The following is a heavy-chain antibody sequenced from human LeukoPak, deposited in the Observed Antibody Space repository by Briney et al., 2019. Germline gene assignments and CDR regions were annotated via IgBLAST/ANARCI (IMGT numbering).Heavy chain of an antibody. J-gene: IGHJ1*01. CDR1: GFTFSSYG. Sequence: GRSLTPSCAASGFTFSSYGMHWVRQAPGKGLEWVAVISYDGSNKYYADSVKGRFTISRDNSKNTLYLQMNSLRAEDTAVYYCAEDRYSYAFEYFQHWGQGTLVTVSS. CDR2: ISYDGSNK. V-gene: IGHV3-30*18. CDR3: AEDRYSYAFEYFQH. D-gene: IGHD5-18*01.